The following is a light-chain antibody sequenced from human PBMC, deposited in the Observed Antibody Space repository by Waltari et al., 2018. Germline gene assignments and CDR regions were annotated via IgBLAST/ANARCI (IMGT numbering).Light chain of an antibody. V-gene: IGLV2-8*01. J-gene: IGLJ2*01. CDR2: EVS. CDR1: SSDVGGYNY. CDR3: SSYAGSNNFVV. Sequence: QSALTQPPSASGSPGQSVTISCTGTSSDVGGYNYVSWYQQHQGKAPKLMIYEVSKRPSGVPDRFSGSKSGTTASLTVSGLQAEDEADYYCSSYAGSNNFVVFGGGTKLTVL.